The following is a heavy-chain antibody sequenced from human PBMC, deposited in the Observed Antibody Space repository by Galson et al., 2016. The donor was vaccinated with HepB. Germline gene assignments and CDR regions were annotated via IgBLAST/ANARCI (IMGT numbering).Heavy chain of an antibody. D-gene: IGHD3-3*01. CDR3: ARDRGYRSRFLEWQFDF. CDR2: IWNDGRNQ. J-gene: IGHJ4*02. CDR1: GFSLGTYG. Sequence: SLRLSCAASGFSLGTYGMHWVRQAPGKGLEWVAVIWNDGRNQYYADSVTGRFPISGDNSKNTRYVQMDSLRAEDTAVYYCARDRGYRSRFLEWQFDFWGQGTLVTVSS. V-gene: IGHV3-33*01.